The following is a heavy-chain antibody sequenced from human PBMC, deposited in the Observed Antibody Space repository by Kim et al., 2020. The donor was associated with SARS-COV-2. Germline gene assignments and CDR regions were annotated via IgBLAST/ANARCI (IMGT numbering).Heavy chain of an antibody. CDR3: ARGIVVVPAETDYYGMDV. CDR2: ISSSSSYT. J-gene: IGHJ6*02. CDR1: GFTFSDYY. D-gene: IGHD2-2*01. V-gene: IGHV3-11*06. Sequence: GGSLRLSCAASGFTFSDYYMSWIRQAPGKGLEWVSYISSSSSYTNYADSVKGRFTISRDNAKNSLYLQMNSLRAEDTAVYYCARGIVVVPAETDYYGMDVWGQGTTVTVSS.